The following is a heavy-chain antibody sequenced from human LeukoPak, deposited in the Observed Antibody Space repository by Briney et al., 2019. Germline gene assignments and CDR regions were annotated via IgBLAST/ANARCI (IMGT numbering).Heavy chain of an antibody. CDR2: VYPRDGST. CDR3: ARDQEAFDY. J-gene: IGHJ4*02. Sequence: ASVKVPCKASEYSFTSNYIHWVRQAPGQGLEWMGMVYPRDGSTSYAQKFQGRVTVTRDTSTSTVHMELSGLRSEDTAVYYCARDQEAFDYWGQGTLVTVSS. V-gene: IGHV1-46*01. CDR1: EYSFTSNY.